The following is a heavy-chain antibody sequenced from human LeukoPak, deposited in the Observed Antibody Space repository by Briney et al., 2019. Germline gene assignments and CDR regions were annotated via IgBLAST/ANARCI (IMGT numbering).Heavy chain of an antibody. J-gene: IGHJ3*02. V-gene: IGHV3-74*01. CDR2: ISSDGSTT. CDR1: GFTFSSYW. D-gene: IGHD1-26*01. CDR3: AGSLPPLGAYTSSRAFDI. Sequence: QPGGSLRLSCAASGFTFSSYWTHWVRQAPGEGLVWVSRISSDGSTTSYADSVKGRFTISRDNAKNTLYLQMNSLRAEDTAVYYCAGSLPPLGAYTSSRAFDIWGQGTMVTVSS.